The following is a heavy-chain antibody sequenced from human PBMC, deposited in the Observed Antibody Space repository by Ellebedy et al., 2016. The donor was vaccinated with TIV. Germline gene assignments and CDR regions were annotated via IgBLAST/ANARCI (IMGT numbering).Heavy chain of an antibody. V-gene: IGHV3-33*01. J-gene: IGHJ4*02. Sequence: GESLKISCAASGFTLSNHAMHWVRQAPGKGLEWVAVTWYDGTKNYYADSVKGRFTISRDNSQNTLYLQMNSLRAEDTAVYYCARQYYEVLPRSDPHFDHWGQGTLVTVSS. D-gene: IGHD3-9*01. CDR2: TWYDGTKN. CDR3: ARQYYEVLPRSDPHFDH. CDR1: GFTLSNHA.